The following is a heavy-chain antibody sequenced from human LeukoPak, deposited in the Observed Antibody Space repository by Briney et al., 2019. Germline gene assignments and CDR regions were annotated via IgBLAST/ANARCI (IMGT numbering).Heavy chain of an antibody. D-gene: IGHD3-22*01. CDR3: AKVRSYYYDSSGPNYFDY. Sequence: PGGSLRLSCAASGFTFSSYSMNWVRQAPGKGLEWVSYISSSSTIYYADSVKGRFTISRDNSKNTLYLQMNSLRAEDTAVYYCAKVRSYYYDSSGPNYFDYWGQGTLVTVSS. CDR2: ISSSSTI. CDR1: GFTFSSYS. V-gene: IGHV3-48*01. J-gene: IGHJ4*02.